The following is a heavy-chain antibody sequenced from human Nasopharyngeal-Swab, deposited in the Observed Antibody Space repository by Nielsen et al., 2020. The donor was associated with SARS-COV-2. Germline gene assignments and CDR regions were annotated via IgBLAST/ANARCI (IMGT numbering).Heavy chain of an antibody. CDR1: GFTFSSYG. CDR3: ARGTGYYYYMDV. D-gene: IGHD1-14*01. V-gene: IGHV3-33*01. CDR2: IWYDGSNK. Sequence: GESLKISWAASGFTFSSYGMHWVRQAPGKGLEWVAVIWYDGSNKYYADSVKGRFTISRDNSKNTLYLQMNSLRAEDTAVYYCARGTGYYYYMDVWGKGTTVTVSS. J-gene: IGHJ6*03.